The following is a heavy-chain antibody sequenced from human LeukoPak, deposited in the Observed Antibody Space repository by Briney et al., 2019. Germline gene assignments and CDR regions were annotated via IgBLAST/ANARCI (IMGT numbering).Heavy chain of an antibody. CDR2: ISTSGSTI. J-gene: IGHJ4*02. CDR1: GFTFSSYE. V-gene: IGHV3-48*03. CDR3: ARDMAAAGDY. D-gene: IGHD6-13*01. Sequence: GGSLRLSCAASGFTFSSYEMNWVRQAPGKGLEWVSYISTSGSTIYYADSVKGRFTLSRDNAKNSLYLQMNSLRAEDTAVYYCARDMAAAGDYWGQGTLVTVSS.